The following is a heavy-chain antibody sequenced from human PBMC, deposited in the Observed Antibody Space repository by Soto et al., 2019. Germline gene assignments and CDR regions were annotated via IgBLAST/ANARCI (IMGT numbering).Heavy chain of an antibody. CDR1: GYTFTDYF. V-gene: IGHV1-46*01. D-gene: IGHD2-21*02. Sequence: AASVKVSCKTSGYTFTDYFIHWVRQAPGQGLEWMGIISLYHHSTSYAQKFQGRLTVTNDTSTTTVYMELSSLISEDTAVYWCARELYSCGGDCPYYMDYWGQGTLVTVSS. J-gene: IGHJ4*02. CDR3: ARELYSCGGDCPYYMDY. CDR2: ISLYHHST.